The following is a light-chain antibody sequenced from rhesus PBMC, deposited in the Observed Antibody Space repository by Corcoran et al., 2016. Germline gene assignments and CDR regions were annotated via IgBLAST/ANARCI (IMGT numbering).Light chain of an antibody. Sequence: DIQMTQSPSSLSASVGDTVTITCRASQSISSGLDWYQPKPGKAPKPLSYKASSLQSGVPSRFRGSGSWTDFTLTISSLQPEDFATYYCLQYSSSPWTFGQGTKVEIK. CDR2: KAS. J-gene: IGKJ1*01. CDR3: LQYSSSPWT. CDR1: QSISSG. V-gene: IGKV1-22*01.